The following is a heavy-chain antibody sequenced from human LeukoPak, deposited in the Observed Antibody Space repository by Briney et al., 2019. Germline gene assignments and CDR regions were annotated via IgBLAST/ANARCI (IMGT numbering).Heavy chain of an antibody. D-gene: IGHD2-15*01. J-gene: IGHJ4*02. V-gene: IGHV1-3*01. Sequence: ASVKVSCKASGYTFTSYAMHWVRQATGQRLEWMGWINAGNGNTKYSQKFQGRVTITRDTSASTAYMELSSLRSEDTAVYYCARGGLVVAATIDYWGQGTLVTVSS. CDR1: GYTFTSYA. CDR3: ARGGLVVAATIDY. CDR2: INAGNGNT.